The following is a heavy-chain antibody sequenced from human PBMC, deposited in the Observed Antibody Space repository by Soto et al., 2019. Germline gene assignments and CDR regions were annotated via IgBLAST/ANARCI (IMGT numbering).Heavy chain of an antibody. Sequence: QIHLVQSGAEVRKPGASVNVSCKTSGYIFTNYGVSWVRQAPGEGLEVVGWISGYNGYPKYGQRFQGRVPLSTDTSTTTGYTELRNLRSDDTAVYYCARGSSVALYDYWGQGTLLTVSS. CDR3: ARGSSVALYDY. V-gene: IGHV1-18*04. J-gene: IGHJ4*02. CDR2: ISGYNGYP. CDR1: GYIFTNYG.